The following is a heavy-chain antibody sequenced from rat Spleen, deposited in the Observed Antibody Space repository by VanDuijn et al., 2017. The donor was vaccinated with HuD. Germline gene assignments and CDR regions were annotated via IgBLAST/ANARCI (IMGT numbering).Heavy chain of an antibody. V-gene: IGHV3-3*01. CDR2: INSEGTT. CDR3: ARDNNYKAY. D-gene: IGHD1-10*01. J-gene: IGHJ2*01. CDR1: DYSIISSYE. Sequence: VRLQESGPGLVRPSQSLSLTCSVTDYSIISSYEWSWIRKFPGNKLEWMGYINSEGTTNYNPSLKSRISITRDTSKNQFFLQVNSVTTEDTATYYCARDNNYKAYWGQGVMVTVSS.